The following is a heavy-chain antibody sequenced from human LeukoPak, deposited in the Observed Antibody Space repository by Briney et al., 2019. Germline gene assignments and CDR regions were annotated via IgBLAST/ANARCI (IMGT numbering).Heavy chain of an antibody. D-gene: IGHD2-15*01. J-gene: IGHJ5*02. CDR3: AKDVRRCNGGCT. CDR1: GFSFSTNS. V-gene: IGHV3-23*01. CDR2: ISASGGDT. Sequence: GGSLRLSCAASGFSFSTNSFSWVRQAPGKGLEWVSGISASGGDTFYADSVKGRFTISRDNSKNTLSLQMNSLRVEDTAMYYCAKDVRRCNGGCTWGQGTLVTVSS.